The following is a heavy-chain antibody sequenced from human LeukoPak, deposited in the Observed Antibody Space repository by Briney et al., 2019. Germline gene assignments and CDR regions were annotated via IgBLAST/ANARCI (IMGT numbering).Heavy chain of an antibody. CDR2: IKKDGSEK. D-gene: IGHD2-15*01. CDR3: ARETVVAATEHY. Sequence: GGSLRLSCAASGFTFSSYWMSWVRQAPGKGLEWVANIKKDGSEKYYVDSVKGRFTISRDNAKTSLYLQMNSLRAEDTAVYYCARETVVAATEHYWGQGTLVTVSS. CDR1: GFTFSSYW. J-gene: IGHJ4*02. V-gene: IGHV3-7*01.